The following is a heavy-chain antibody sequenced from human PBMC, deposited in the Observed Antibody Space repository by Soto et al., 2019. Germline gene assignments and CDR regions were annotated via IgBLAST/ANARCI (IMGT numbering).Heavy chain of an antibody. CDR1: GWTFSSYA. D-gene: IGHD3-10*01. V-gene: IGHV1-69*13. J-gene: IGHJ6*02. CDR2: IIPIFGTA. CDR3: AASGSGSYYPNPYHYGMDV. Sequence: ASVKVSCKASGWTFSSYAISWVRQAPGQGREWMGGIIPIFGTANYAQKFQGRVTITADESTSTAYMELSSLRSEDTAVYYCAASGSGSYYPNPYHYGMDVWGQGTTVTVSS.